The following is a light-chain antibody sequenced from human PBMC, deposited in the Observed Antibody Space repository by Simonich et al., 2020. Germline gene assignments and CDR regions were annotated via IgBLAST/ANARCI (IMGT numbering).Light chain of an antibody. J-gene: IGLJ2*01. CDR3: GADHGSGSNFVV. CDR2: VGTGGSVG. CDR1: SGYSNYK. V-gene: IGLV9-49*01. Sequence: QPVLTQPPSASASLGASVTLTCTLSSGYSNYKVDWYQQRPGKGPRFVMRVGTGGSVGSKGYGIPDRFSVLGSGLNRYLTIKNIQEEDESDYHCGADHGSGSNFVVFGGGTKLTVL.